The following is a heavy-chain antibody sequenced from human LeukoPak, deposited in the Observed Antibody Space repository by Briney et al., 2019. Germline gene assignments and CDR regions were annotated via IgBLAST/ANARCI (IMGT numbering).Heavy chain of an antibody. J-gene: IGHJ4*02. D-gene: IGHD2-2*01. Sequence: GGSLRLSCAASGFTFSSYAMSWVRQAPGKGLEWVSSISGSGGSTYYADSVKGRFTISRDNSKNTLYLQMNSLRAEDTSVYYCAGSSASRKVYWGQGTLVTVSS. CDR1: GFTFSSYA. CDR2: ISGSGGST. CDR3: AGSSASRKVY. V-gene: IGHV3-23*01.